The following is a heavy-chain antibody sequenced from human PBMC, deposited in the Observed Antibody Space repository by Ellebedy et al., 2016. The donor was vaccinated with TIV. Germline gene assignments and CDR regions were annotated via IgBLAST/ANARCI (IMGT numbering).Heavy chain of an antibody. CDR1: GFSFSNYW. J-gene: IGHJ4*02. CDR2: RKQDESET. CDR3: VREVFGGYFDY. D-gene: IGHD3-10*01. Sequence: PGGSLRLSCAASGFSFSNYWTAWVRQAPGKGMEWVANRKQDESETDYVDSVKGRFTISRDNAKNLLYLQMNSRGDEDTAMYYCVREVFGGYFDYWGQGTLVTVSS. V-gene: IGHV3-7*01.